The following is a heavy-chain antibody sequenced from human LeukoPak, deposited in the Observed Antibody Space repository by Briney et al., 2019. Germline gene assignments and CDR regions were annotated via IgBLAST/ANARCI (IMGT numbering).Heavy chain of an antibody. D-gene: IGHD1-1*01. CDR3: TSLPTVAPGIDW. V-gene: IGHV3-74*01. CDR2: INGDGSST. J-gene: IGHJ4*02. CDR1: GFTFSSFW. Sequence: GRSLRLSCAASGFTFSSFWMHWVRQAPGKGLVWVSRINGDGSSTTYADSVKGRFSISRDNAKNTVYLQLNSLRAEDTAVYYCTSLPTVAPGIDWWGQGTLVTVSS.